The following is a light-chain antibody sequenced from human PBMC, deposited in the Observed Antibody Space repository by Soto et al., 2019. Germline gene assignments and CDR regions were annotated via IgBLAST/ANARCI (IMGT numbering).Light chain of an antibody. J-gene: IGLJ3*02. CDR2: EVS. CDR1: SSDVGAYKY. Sequence: QSALTQPPSASGSPGQSVTISCTGTSSDVGAYKYVSWYQQHPGKAPKLMIYEVSKRPSGVPDRFSGSKSGNTASLTVSGLQAEDEADYYCSSDVGSNIWVFGGGTKVTVL. V-gene: IGLV2-8*01. CDR3: SSDVGSNIWV.